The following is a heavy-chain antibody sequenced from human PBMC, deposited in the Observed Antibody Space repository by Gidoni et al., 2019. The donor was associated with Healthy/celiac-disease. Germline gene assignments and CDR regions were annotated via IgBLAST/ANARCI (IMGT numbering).Heavy chain of an antibody. V-gene: IGHV3-49*05. Sequence: EVQLVETGGGWVKPGRSRRLSCTESGFTFGDEAMSWFRQAPGKGLEGVGFIRSKAYGGTTEYAASVKGRFTISRDDSKSIAYLQMNSLKTEDTAVYYCTRDSSSWYTVGAFDIWGQGTMVTVSS. CDR1: GFTFGDEA. J-gene: IGHJ3*02. D-gene: IGHD6-13*01. CDR3: TRDSSSWYTVGAFDI. CDR2: IRSKAYGGTT.